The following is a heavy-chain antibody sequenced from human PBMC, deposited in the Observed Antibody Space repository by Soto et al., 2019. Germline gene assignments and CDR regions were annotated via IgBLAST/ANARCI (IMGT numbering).Heavy chain of an antibody. CDR3: AKGYDFWSGYVNWFDP. V-gene: IGHV3-23*01. CDR2: ISGSGGST. CDR1: GFTFSSYA. J-gene: IGHJ5*02. D-gene: IGHD3-3*01. Sequence: GGSLRLSCAASGFTFSSYAMSWVRQAPGKGLEWVSAISGSGGSTYYADSVKGRFTISRDNSKNTLYLQMSSLRAEDTAVYYCAKGYDFWSGYVNWFDPWGQGTLVTVSS.